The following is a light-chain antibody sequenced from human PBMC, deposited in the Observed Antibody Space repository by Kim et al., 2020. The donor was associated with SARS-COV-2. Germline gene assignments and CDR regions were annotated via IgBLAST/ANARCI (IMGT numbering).Light chain of an antibody. V-gene: IGLV3-1*01. CDR1: NLGTKY. J-gene: IGLJ1*01. Sequence: VSPGPTASITCSGNNLGTKYANWFHQKPGQSPVLVIYQDTKRPSGVPERFSGSNSGNTATLTISGTQAMDEGDYYCQAWDNNSGVFGTGTKVTVL. CDR2: QDT. CDR3: QAWDNNSGV.